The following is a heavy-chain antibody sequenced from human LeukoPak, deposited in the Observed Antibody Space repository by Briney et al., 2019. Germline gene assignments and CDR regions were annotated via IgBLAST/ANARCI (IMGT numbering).Heavy chain of an antibody. J-gene: IGHJ4*02. CDR2: ITGSGDST. CDR3: AKAFTGSYWYFFDY. CDR1: GFTFTIYA. Sequence: GGSLRLSCAASGFTFTIYAMTWVRQAPGKGLEWVSGITGSGDSTCYADSVKGRFTISRDNSKNTLYLQMSSLRAEDTAVYYCAKAFTGSYWYFFDYWGQGTLVTVSS. V-gene: IGHV3-23*01. D-gene: IGHD1-26*01.